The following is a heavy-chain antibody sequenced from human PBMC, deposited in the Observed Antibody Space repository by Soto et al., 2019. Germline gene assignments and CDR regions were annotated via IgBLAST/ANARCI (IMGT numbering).Heavy chain of an antibody. V-gene: IGHV3-7*03. D-gene: IGHD5-18*01. CDR1: GFTFRPNC. CDR2: INQDGSEK. CDR3: ARDGSTSWYSYDYHGMDV. J-gene: IGHJ6*02. Sequence: EVQLVESGGGLVQPGGSLRLSCGASGFTFRPNCLGWVRKVQGKGLEWVANINQDGSEKNYVDSVKGRFTISRDNAKNSLHLQMSSLRAEDTALYYCARDGSTSWYSYDYHGMDVWGQGTTVTVSS.